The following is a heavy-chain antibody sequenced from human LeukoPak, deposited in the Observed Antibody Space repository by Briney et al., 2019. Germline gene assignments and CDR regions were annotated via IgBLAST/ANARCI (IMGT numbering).Heavy chain of an antibody. CDR1: GYTFTGYY. CDR3: ARVPGSGSYYEPLFDY. Sequence: ASVKVSCKASGYTFTGYYMHWVRQAPGQGLEWMGWINPNSGGTNYAQKFQGRVTMTRDTSISTAYMELSRLRPDDTAVYYCARVPGSGSYYEPLFDYWGQGTLVTVSS. J-gene: IGHJ4*02. CDR2: INPNSGGT. V-gene: IGHV1-2*02. D-gene: IGHD3-10*01.